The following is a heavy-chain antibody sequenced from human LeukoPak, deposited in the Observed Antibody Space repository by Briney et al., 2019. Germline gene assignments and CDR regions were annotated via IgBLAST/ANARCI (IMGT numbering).Heavy chain of an antibody. CDR3: TTFDYDILTDDGSFDS. J-gene: IGHJ4*02. Sequence: GGSLRLSCAASGFTFSYAWMSWVRQAPGKGLEWVGRMKSKTDGGTTGYAAPVKGRFTISRDDSKNTLFLQMSGLRTEDTAVYFCTTFDYDILTDDGSFDSWGQGTLVTVSS. D-gene: IGHD3-9*01. CDR1: GFTFSYAW. V-gene: IGHV3-15*01. CDR2: MKSKTDGGTT.